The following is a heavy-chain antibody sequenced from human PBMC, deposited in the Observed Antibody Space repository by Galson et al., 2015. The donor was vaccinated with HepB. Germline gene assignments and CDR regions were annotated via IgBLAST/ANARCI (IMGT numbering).Heavy chain of an antibody. Sequence: SLRLSCAASGFTFGDYAMSWVRQAPGKGLEWVGFIRSKAYGGTTEYAASVKGRFTISRDDSKSIAYLQMNSLKTEDTAVYYCTRDGTAVPPYYYGMDVWGQGTTVTVSS. D-gene: IGHD6-25*01. J-gene: IGHJ6*02. CDR3: TRDGTAVPPYYYGMDV. CDR2: IRSKAYGGTT. V-gene: IGHV3-49*04. CDR1: GFTFGDYA.